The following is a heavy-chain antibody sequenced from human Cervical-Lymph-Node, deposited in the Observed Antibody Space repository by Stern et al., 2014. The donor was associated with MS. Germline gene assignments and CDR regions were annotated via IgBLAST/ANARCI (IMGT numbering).Heavy chain of an antibody. V-gene: IGHV4-39*01. CDR3: AKHACTGAACPFDL. CDR2: VNDRGPT. D-gene: IGHD2-8*02. Sequence: QLQLQESGPGLVKPSETLSLTCAVSGDSISSFTHYWAWLRQPPGKGLEWRGIVNDRGPTYYNPPLKVPVPISVDTSKTHFSLGLNSVTAADTAVYYCAKHACTGAACPFDLWGQGTLVTVSS. CDR1: GDSISSFTHY. J-gene: IGHJ4*02.